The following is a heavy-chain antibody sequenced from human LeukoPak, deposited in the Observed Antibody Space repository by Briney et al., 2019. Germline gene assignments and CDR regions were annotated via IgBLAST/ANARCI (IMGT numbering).Heavy chain of an antibody. J-gene: IGHJ6*02. D-gene: IGHD4-23*01. Sequence: PGRSLRLSCAASGFTFSSYAMHWVRQAPGKGLEWVAVISYDGSNKYYADSVKGRFTISRDNSKNTLYLQMNSLRAEDTAVYYCARDTGDYGGNSGGLDYYYGMDVRGQGTTVTVSS. CDR3: ARDTGDYGGNSGGLDYYYGMDV. CDR2: ISYDGSNK. CDR1: GFTFSSYA. V-gene: IGHV3-30*04.